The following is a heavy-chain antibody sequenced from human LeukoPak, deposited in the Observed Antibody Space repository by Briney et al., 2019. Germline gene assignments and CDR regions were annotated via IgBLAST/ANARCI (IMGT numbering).Heavy chain of an antibody. Sequence: SQTLSLTCAISGDSVSSNSVTWNWTRQSPSRGVEWLSSTYYRYKWYNDYAVSVRRRPTVNPDTSKNQISLHRNSVTPEDTAVYYCARRLTQYDCFDPWGQGILVTVPS. CDR3: ARRLTQYDCFDP. CDR1: GDSVSSNSVT. V-gene: IGHV6-1*01. J-gene: IGHJ5*02. D-gene: IGHD2-2*01. CDR2: TYYRYKWYN.